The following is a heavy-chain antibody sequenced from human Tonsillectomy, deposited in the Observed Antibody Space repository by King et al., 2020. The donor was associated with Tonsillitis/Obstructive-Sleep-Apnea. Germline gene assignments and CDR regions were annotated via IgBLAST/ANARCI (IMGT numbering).Heavy chain of an antibody. Sequence: QITLKESGPTLVKPTQTLTLTCTFSGFSLSTTDVGVGWIRQPPGKALEWLAVIYWDDDKRYNPSLRSRLTITKDTSKNQVVLTITKMDPVDTGTYYCAHRHHYHGNWDNGVLDMWGQGTVVTVSS. CDR3: AHRHHYHGNWDNGVLDM. CDR2: IYWDDDK. J-gene: IGHJ3*02. D-gene: IGHD4-23*01. V-gene: IGHV2-5*02. CDR1: GFSLSTTDVG.